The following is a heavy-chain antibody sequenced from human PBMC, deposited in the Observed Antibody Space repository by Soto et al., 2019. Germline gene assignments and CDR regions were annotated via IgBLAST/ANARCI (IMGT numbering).Heavy chain of an antibody. J-gene: IGHJ1*01. CDR1: GGSFSGYF. Sequence: QVQLQQWGAGLLTPSETLSLTCAVSGGSFSGYFWSWIRQSPGKGLEWIGEIIPSGGTNYNPSLKSRVTISVATSKNRFSLKVTSVTAADTGVYYCARGSSTASWCLQYWGQGSPVTVSS. CDR2: IIPSGGT. CDR3: ARGSSTASWCLQY. V-gene: IGHV4-34*01. D-gene: IGHD6-13*01.